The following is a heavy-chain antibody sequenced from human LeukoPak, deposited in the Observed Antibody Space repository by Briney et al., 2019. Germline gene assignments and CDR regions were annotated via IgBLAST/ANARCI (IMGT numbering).Heavy chain of an antibody. D-gene: IGHD6-13*01. CDR1: GYTFTGYY. J-gene: IGHJ6*02. CDR3: ASPARGQQLVRFSSGPQRGNTNYYGMDV. V-gene: IGHV1-2*02. CDR2: INPNSGGT. Sequence: ASVKVSCKASGYTFTGYYMHWVRQAPGQGLEWMGWINPNSGGTNYAQKFQGRVTMTRHTSISTAYMERSRLRSDDTAVYYCASPARGQQLVRFSSGPQRGNTNYYGMDVWGQGTTVTVSS.